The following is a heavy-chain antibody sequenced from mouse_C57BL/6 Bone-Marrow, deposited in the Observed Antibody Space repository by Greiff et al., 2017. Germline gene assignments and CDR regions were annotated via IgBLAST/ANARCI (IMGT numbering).Heavy chain of an antibody. D-gene: IGHD2-2*01. CDR3: ARDRLWLPYYYAMDY. CDR2: ISDGGSYT. J-gene: IGHJ4*01. CDR1: GSTFSSYA. Sequence: VQLKESGGGLVKPGGSLKLSCAASGSTFSSYAWSWFRRLPEKRLGWVATISDGGSYTYYPDNVKGRFTIARDNAKNNLYLQMSHLKSEDTAMYYCARDRLWLPYYYAMDYWGQGTSVTVSS. V-gene: IGHV5-4*01.